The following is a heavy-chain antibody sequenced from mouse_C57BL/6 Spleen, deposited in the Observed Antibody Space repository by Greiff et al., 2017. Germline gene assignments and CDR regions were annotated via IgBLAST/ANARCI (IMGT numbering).Heavy chain of an antibody. J-gene: IGHJ4*01. CDR1: GYTFTSYW. CDR3: ARMGYDEAMDY. D-gene: IGHD2-3*01. Sequence: VQLQQSGAELVKPGASVKLSCKASGYTFTSYWMHWVKQRPGQGLEWIGMIHPNSGSTNYNEKFKSKATLTVDKSSSTAYMQLSSLTSEDSAVYYCARMGYDEAMDYWGQGTSVTVSS. V-gene: IGHV1-64*01. CDR2: IHPNSGST.